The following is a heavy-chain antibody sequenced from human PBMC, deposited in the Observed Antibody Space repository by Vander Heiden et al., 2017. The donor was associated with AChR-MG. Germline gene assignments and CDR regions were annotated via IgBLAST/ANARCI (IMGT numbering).Heavy chain of an antibody. Sequence: QVQLQESGPGLVKPSETLSLTCTVSGGSISSYYWNWIRQPPGKGLEWLGYIYYSGTTNYNPSLKSRVTISVDTSKNQFSLKLSSVTAADTAVYYCARQDTTRWFDPWGQGTLVTVSS. CDR3: ARQDTTRWFDP. CDR2: IYYSGTT. J-gene: IGHJ5*02. D-gene: IGHD1-1*01. CDR1: GGSISSYY. V-gene: IGHV4-59*01.